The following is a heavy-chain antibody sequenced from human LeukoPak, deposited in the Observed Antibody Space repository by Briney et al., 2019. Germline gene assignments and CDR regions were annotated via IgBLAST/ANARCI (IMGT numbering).Heavy chain of an antibody. J-gene: IGHJ6*03. Sequence: ASVKVSCKASGYTFTGYYMHWVRQAPGQGLEWMGWINPNSGGTNYAQKFQGKVTMTRDTSISTAYMELSRLRSDDTAVYYCARESSYDFWSRSYYMDVWGKGTTVTVSS. V-gene: IGHV1-2*02. D-gene: IGHD3-3*01. CDR2: INPNSGGT. CDR3: ARESSYDFWSRSYYMDV. CDR1: GYTFTGYY.